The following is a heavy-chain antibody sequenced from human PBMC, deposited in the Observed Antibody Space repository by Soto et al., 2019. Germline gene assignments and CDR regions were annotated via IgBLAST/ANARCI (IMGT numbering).Heavy chain of an antibody. CDR3: ARGGGSPYHNHEFDF. CDR2: TYYRSKWYD. D-gene: IGHD6-13*01. J-gene: IGHJ4*02. Sequence: SQTLSLTCAISGDSVSSNTVAWNWIRQSPSRGLEWLGRTYYRSKWYDDYAESVKSRITINPDTSKDQFSLHLNSVTPEDTAVYYCARGGGSPYHNHEFDFWGQGTLVTVSS. CDR1: GDSVSSNTVA. V-gene: IGHV6-1*01.